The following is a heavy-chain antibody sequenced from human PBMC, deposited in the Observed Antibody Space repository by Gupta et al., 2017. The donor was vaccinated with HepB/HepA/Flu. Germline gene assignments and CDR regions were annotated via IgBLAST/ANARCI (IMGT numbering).Heavy chain of an antibody. Sequence: EVQLLESGGGLVQPGGSLRLSCAASGFIFSSYAMTWVRQAPGKGLEWVSAISGGGGTTYYADSVKGRFTISRDNSKNTLYLQMNSLRAEDTAVYYCARPVGVTVITRSIDYWGQGTLVTGSS. D-gene: IGHD4-23*01. CDR3: ARPVGVTVITRSIDY. V-gene: IGHV3-23*01. J-gene: IGHJ4*02. CDR2: ISGGGGTT. CDR1: GFIFSSYA.